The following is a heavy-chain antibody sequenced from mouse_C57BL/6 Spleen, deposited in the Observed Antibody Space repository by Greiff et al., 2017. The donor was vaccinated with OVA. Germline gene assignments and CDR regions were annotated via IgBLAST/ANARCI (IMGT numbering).Heavy chain of an antibody. CDR2: IYPGSGST. CDR3: ARKGIYYGNYAYAMDY. J-gene: IGHJ4*01. Sequence: QVHVKQPGAELVKPGASVKMSCKASGYTFTSYWITWVKQRPGQGLEWIGDIYPGSGSTNYNEKFKGKATLTVDTSSSTAYMQLSSLTSEDSAVYYCARKGIYYGNYAYAMDYWGQGTSVTVSS. V-gene: IGHV1-55*01. CDR1: GYTFTSYW. D-gene: IGHD2-1*01.